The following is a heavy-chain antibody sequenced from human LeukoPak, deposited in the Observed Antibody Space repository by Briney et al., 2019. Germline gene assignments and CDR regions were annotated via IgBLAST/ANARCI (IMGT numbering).Heavy chain of an antibody. V-gene: IGHV1-8*01. CDR3: TRGSLSGSSRDY. D-gene: IGHD1-26*01. J-gene: IGHJ4*02. CDR2: MNPSTGDT. CDR1: GHTFTGYD. Sequence: ASVKVSCKASGHTFTGYDINWVRQAIGQGLEWMGWMNPSTGDTGYAQKFQGRVTMTRNTPVDTAFMELSGLGSEDTAVYYCTRGSLSGSSRDYWGQGTLVTVSS.